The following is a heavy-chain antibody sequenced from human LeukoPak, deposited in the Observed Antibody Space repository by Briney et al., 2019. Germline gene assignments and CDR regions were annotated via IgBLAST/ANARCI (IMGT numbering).Heavy chain of an antibody. CDR1: GYTFIDYY. J-gene: IGHJ4*02. CDR3: ARADAGSYYPAFDY. D-gene: IGHD3-10*01. V-gene: IGHV1-2*02. CDR2: INPNSDGT. Sequence: GASVKVSCKAAGYTFIDYYIHWVRQAPGQGLEWMGWINPNSDGTKYAQKFQGRVTMTRGTSISTAYMELSGLRSDDTAVYYCARADAGSYYPAFDYWGQGTLVTVSS.